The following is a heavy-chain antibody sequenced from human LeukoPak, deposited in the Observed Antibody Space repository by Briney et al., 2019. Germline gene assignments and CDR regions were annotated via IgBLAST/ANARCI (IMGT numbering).Heavy chain of an antibody. CDR2: ISSSSSYI. Sequence: PEGSLRLSCAASGFTFSSYSMNWVRQAPGKGLEWVSSISSSSSYIYYADSVKGRFTISRDNAKNSLYLQMNSLRAEDTAVYYCARDHVDTAMVRSYWGQGTLVTVSS. V-gene: IGHV3-21*01. D-gene: IGHD5-18*01. CDR3: ARDHVDTAMVRSY. CDR1: GFTFSSYS. J-gene: IGHJ4*02.